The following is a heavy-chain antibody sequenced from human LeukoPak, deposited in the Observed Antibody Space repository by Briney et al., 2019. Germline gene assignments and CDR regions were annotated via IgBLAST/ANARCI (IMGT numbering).Heavy chain of an antibody. J-gene: IGHJ4*02. CDR3: ARASKAWGEWRWGYYFDY. CDR2: MNPNSGNT. V-gene: IGHV1-8*01. CDR1: GYTFTSYD. D-gene: IGHD3-16*01. Sequence: GASVKVSCKASGYTFTSYDINWVRQATGQGLEWMGWMNPNSGNTGYAQKFQGRVTMTRDTSISTSYMELSRLRSDDTAVYYCARASKAWGEWRWGYYFDYWGQGTLVTVSS.